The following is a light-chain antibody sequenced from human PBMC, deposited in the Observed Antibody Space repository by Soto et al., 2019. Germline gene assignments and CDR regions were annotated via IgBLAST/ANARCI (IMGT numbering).Light chain of an antibody. CDR3: QHHDVAPYT. CDR1: HHVNKY. V-gene: IGKV1-33*01. Sequence: DIPMNQSPSSLSASVGDRVSITCQASHHVNKYLTWYQQKPGKAPNLLIYEVSKLKTGVASRFSGSGSGTQFTLTITNLQPEDFATYYCQHHDVAPYTFGQGTRLDIK. CDR2: EVS. J-gene: IGKJ2*01.